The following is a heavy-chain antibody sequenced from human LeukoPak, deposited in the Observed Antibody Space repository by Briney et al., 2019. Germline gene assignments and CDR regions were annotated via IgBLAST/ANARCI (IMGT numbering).Heavy chain of an antibody. D-gene: IGHD6-13*01. CDR1: GGSISSSSYY. J-gene: IGHJ5*02. V-gene: IGHV4-39*07. CDR2: IYYSGST. Sequence: SETLSLTCTVSGGSISSSSYYWGWIRQPPGKGLEWIGSIYYSGSTYYNPSLKSRVTISVDTSKNQFSLKLSSVTAADTAVYYCGRDLIPAGGSGIDPWGQGTLITVSS. CDR3: GRDLIPAGGSGIDP.